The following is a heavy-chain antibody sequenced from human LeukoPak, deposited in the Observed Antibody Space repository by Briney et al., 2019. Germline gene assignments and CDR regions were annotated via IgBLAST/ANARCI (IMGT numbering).Heavy chain of an antibody. V-gene: IGHV1-8*01. CDR3: ARGSRYGSGSYCGY. Sequence: GASVKVSCKASGYTFTSYDINWVRQATGQGLEWMGWMNPNSGNTGYAQKFQGRVTITRSNSISTAYMELSSLRSEDTAVYYCARGSRYGSGSYCGYWGQGTLVTVSS. D-gene: IGHD3-10*01. CDR2: MNPNSGNT. J-gene: IGHJ4*02. CDR1: GYTFTSYD.